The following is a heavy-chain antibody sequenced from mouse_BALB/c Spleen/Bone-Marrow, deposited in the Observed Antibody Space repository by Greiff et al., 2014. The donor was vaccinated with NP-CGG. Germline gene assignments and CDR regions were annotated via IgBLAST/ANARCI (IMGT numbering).Heavy chain of an antibody. Sequence: QVQLQQPGAELVKPGTSVKLSCKTSGYTFTSYWMHWVKQRPGQGLEWIGELNPSNGRTNYNEKFKNKATLTVDKSSSTAYMQLSSLTSEDSAVYFCARTYGDSPYFYGMDYWGQGTSVTVSS. V-gene: IGHV1S81*02. D-gene: IGHD2-13*01. CDR2: LNPSNGRT. J-gene: IGHJ4*01. CDR1: GYTFTSYW. CDR3: ARTYGDSPYFYGMDY.